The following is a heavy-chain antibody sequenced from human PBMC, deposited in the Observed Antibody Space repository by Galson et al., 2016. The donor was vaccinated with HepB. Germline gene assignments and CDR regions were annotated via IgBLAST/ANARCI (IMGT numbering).Heavy chain of an antibody. CDR1: GGTSSSYA. CDR3: ATSGYSFGGVLVV. J-gene: IGHJ4*02. Sequence: SVKVSCKASGGTSSSYAISWVRLAPGQGLEWMGVIMPVFGTSNYAEKFQGRVTITADEPSSTVFLQLPSLRSEDTAVYYCATSGYSFGGVLVVWGQGTLVTVSS. V-gene: IGHV1-69*13. D-gene: IGHD3-16*02. CDR2: IMPVFGTS.